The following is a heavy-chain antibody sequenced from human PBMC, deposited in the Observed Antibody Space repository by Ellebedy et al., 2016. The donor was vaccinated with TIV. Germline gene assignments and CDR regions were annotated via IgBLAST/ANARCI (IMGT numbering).Heavy chain of an antibody. D-gene: IGHD2-21*01. V-gene: IGHV3-13*01. CDR1: GFTFSSYD. J-gene: IGHJ4*03. Sequence: GESLKISCAASGFTFSSYDMHWVRHGTGQGLEWVSAIGTAGDTYYPGSVKGGFTISRENAKNSLYLQITSLRAEDTAVYYCARVRFGDTAVDYWGQGTLVTVSS. CDR3: ARVRFGDTAVDY. CDR2: IGTAGDT.